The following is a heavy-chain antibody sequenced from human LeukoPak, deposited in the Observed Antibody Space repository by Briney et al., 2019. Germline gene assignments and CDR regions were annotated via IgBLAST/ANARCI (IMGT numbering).Heavy chain of an antibody. CDR3: AREDCSSTSCYDGDNWFDP. CDR1: GFTVSSNY. Sequence: GGSLRLSCAASGFTVSSNYMSWVRQAPGKGLEWVSVIYSGGSTYYADSVKGRFTISRDNSKNTLYLQMNSLRAEDTAVYYCAREDCSSTSCYDGDNWFDPWCQGTLVTVSS. D-gene: IGHD2-2*01. CDR2: IYSGGST. V-gene: IGHV3-66*01. J-gene: IGHJ5*02.